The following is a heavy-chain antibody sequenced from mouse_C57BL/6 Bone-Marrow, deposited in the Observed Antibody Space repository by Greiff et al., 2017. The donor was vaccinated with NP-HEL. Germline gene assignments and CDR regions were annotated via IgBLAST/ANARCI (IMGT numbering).Heavy chain of an antibody. CDR2: INPYNGGT. CDR1: GYTFTDYY. V-gene: IGHV1-19*01. D-gene: IGHD2-3*01. CDR3: AEIYDGYYVCD. Sequence: VQLQQSGPVLVKPGASVKMSCKASGYTFTDYYMNWVKQSHGKSLEWIGVINPYNGGTSYNQKFKGKATLTVDKSSSTAYMGLNSLTSEDSAVYYCAEIYDGYYVCDWGQGATLTVSS. J-gene: IGHJ2*01.